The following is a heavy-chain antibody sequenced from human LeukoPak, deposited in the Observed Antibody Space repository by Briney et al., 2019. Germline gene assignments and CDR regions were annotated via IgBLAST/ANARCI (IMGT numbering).Heavy chain of an antibody. CDR3: ARGGPIVVVTEANWFDP. CDR1: GFTFSSYA. D-gene: IGHD2-21*02. Sequence: PGGSLRLSCAASGFTFSSYAMHWVRQAPGKGLEWVAAISYDGSNKYYADSVKGRFTISRDNSKNTLYLQMNSLRAEDTAVYYCARGGPIVVVTEANWFDPWGQGTLVTVSS. CDR2: ISYDGSNK. J-gene: IGHJ5*02. V-gene: IGHV3-30*04.